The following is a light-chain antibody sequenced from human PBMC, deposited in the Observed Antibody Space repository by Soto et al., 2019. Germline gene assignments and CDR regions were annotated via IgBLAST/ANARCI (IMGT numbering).Light chain of an antibody. CDR3: QQYSSWLWT. CDR1: QSVSSK. V-gene: IGKV3-15*01. Sequence: EIVMTQSPATLSVSPGERATLSCRASQSVSSKLAWYQQKPGQAPRLLIFGASTRATGIPARFSGSGSGTEFTLTISSLQSEDFAAYYCQQYSSWLWTFGQGTKVETK. CDR2: GAS. J-gene: IGKJ1*01.